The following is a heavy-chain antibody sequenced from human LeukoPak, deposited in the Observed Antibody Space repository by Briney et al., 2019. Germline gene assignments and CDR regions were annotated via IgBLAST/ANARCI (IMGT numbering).Heavy chain of an antibody. V-gene: IGHV1-18*01. Sequence: ASVKVSCKASGYSFSNYGITWVRQAPGQGLEWMGWISGYNGDTNYAQKFQGRVTITTDESTSTAYMELSSLRSEDTAVYYCASPGVTSIAALRFDYWGQGTLVTVSS. CDR2: ISGYNGDT. D-gene: IGHD6-6*01. CDR3: ASPGVTSIAALRFDY. CDR1: GYSFSNYG. J-gene: IGHJ4*02.